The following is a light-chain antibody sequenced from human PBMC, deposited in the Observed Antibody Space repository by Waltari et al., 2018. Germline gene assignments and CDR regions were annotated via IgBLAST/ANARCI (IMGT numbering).Light chain of an antibody. CDR3: AAWDDSLSGPWV. J-gene: IGLJ3*02. CDR2: RNN. Sequence: QSVLTQPPSASGTPGQRVTIPCSGSSSNIGSHYVYWYQQLPGTAPKLLIYRNNHRPSGVPDRFSGSKSGTSASLAISWLRSEDEADYYCAAWDDSLSGPWVFGGGTKLTVL. CDR1: SSNIGSHY. V-gene: IGLV1-47*01.